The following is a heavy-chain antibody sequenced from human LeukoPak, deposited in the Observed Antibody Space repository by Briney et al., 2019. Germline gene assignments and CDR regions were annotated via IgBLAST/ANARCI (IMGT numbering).Heavy chain of an antibody. CDR1: GYTFTGHY. J-gene: IGHJ5*02. V-gene: IGHV1-2*02. D-gene: IGHD3-3*01. CDR3: ASGKGLRFLEFDP. CDR2: INPNSGGT. Sequence: ASVKVSCKGSGYTFTGHYMHWVRQAPGQGLEWMGWINPNSGGTNYAQKFQGGGTKNRDTSITTAYMELSRLRSDDTAVYHCASGKGLRFLEFDPWGQGTLVTVSS.